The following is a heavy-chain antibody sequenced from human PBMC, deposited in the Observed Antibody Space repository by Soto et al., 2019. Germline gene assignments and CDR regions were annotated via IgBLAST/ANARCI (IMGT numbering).Heavy chain of an antibody. CDR1: GYTFTSYA. D-gene: IGHD2-2*01. CDR3: ARGPCSSTSCYANY. V-gene: IGHV1-3*01. J-gene: IGHJ4*02. Sequence: QVQLVQSGAEVKKPGASVKVSCKASGYTFTSYAMHWVRQAPGQRLEWMGWINAGNGDTKYSQKFHDRVNLNSDTYASTAYMDLNNLRSEVTAVYYCARGPCSSTSCYANYWGQGTLVTVSS. CDR2: INAGNGDT.